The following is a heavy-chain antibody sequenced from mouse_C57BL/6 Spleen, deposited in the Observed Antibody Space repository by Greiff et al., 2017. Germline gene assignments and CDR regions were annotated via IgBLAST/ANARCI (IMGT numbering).Heavy chain of an antibody. V-gene: IGHV1-72*01. CDR3: ALYDGYYPFSC. CDR2: IDPNSGGT. CDR1: GYTFTSYW. J-gene: IGHJ3*01. D-gene: IGHD2-3*01. Sequence: QVPLQQPGAELVKPGASVKLSCKASGYTFTSYWMHWVKQRPGRGLEWIGRIDPNSGGTKYNEKFKSKATLTVDKPSSTAYMQLSSLTSEDSAVYYCALYDGYYPFSCWGQVTLVTVST.